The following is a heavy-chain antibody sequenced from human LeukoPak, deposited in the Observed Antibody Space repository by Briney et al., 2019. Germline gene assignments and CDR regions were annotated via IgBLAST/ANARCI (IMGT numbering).Heavy chain of an antibody. CDR2: ITWNGDST. D-gene: IGHD5-12*01. J-gene: IGHJ6*03. Sequence: GSLRLSCAASGFNFDDYNMHWVRQAPGKGLEWVSLITWNGDSTYYADSVEGRFTISRDNSKNSLYLQMNSLRTEDTALYYCAKDKWLRGYYYYYMDVWGKGTMVTVSS. CDR1: GFNFDDYN. V-gene: IGHV3-43*01. CDR3: AKDKWLRGYYYYYMDV.